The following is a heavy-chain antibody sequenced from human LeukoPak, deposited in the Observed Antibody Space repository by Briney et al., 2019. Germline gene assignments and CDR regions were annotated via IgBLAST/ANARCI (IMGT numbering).Heavy chain of an antibody. CDR3: VKDVNHPPREITPGD. CDR2: VCHVGIHK. Sequence: GGSLRLSCAASGFMFSGYGMHWVRQAPGKGLEWLAVVCHVGIHKYYAHSVRGRFTISRDNFKNSVFLEMNSLGAEDPAVYYCVKDVNHPPREITPGDWGQGTLVVVDS. CDR1: GFMFSGYG. D-gene: IGHD1-14*01. V-gene: IGHV3-30*02. J-gene: IGHJ4*02.